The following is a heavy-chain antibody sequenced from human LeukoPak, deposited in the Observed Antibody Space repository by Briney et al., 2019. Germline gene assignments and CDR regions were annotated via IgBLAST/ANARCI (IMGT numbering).Heavy chain of an antibody. CDR2: INQVGSEK. CDR1: EFIFSNYW. V-gene: IGHV3-7*01. CDR3: ARSGGTYRFDY. Sequence: GGSLRLSCAASEFIFSNYWMSWVRQAPGEGLEWVANINQVGSEKWYVDSVKGRLTISRDNDKNSLYLQMNSLRAEDTAVYYCARSGGTYRFDYWGQGTLVTVSS. D-gene: IGHD1-26*01. J-gene: IGHJ4*02.